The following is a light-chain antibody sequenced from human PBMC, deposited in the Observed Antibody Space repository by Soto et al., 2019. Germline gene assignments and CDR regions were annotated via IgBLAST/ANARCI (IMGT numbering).Light chain of an antibody. Sequence: EIVLTQSPATLSLSPGERATFSCKASQSVGTSLAWFEQKPGQAPRLLIYDASVRATGIPARFSGSGSGTDFTLTSSRLQPADIGMYYCQQSSNRPPWTFGRGTRVEI. V-gene: IGKV3-11*01. CDR1: QSVGTS. CDR2: DAS. J-gene: IGKJ1*01. CDR3: QQSSNRPPWT.